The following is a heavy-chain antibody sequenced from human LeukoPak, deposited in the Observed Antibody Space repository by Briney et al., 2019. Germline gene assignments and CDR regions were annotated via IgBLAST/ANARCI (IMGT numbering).Heavy chain of an antibody. J-gene: IGHJ6*02. V-gene: IGHV3-7*03. CDR3: TRDLAAVPGPRMDV. Sequence: GGSLRPSCAASGFSFSSYYMSWVRQAPGKGLEWVALINPDGSERYYVDSVKGRFTISRDNARSSLYLQMDSLRDDDTAMYFCTRDLAAVPGPRMDVWGQGTTVTVSS. D-gene: IGHD6-19*01. CDR2: INPDGSER. CDR1: GFSFSSYY.